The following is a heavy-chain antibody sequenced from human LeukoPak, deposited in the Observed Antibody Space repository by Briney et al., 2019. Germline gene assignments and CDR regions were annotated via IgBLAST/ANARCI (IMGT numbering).Heavy chain of an antibody. CDR3: AREGWEVAGMSGFDY. J-gene: IGHJ4*02. Sequence: GGSLRLSCAASGFTFSSYEMNWVRQAPGKGLEWVSAISGSGGSTYYADSVKGRFTISRDNAKNSLYLQMNSLRAEDTAVYYCAREGWEVAGMSGFDYWGQGTLVTVSS. CDR2: ISGSGGST. CDR1: GFTFSSYE. V-gene: IGHV3-48*03. D-gene: IGHD6-19*01.